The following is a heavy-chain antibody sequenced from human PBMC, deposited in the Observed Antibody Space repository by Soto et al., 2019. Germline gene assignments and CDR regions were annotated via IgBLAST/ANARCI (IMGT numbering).Heavy chain of an antibody. CDR1: GGTFSSYA. J-gene: IGHJ6*02. V-gene: IGHV1-69*01. CDR3: ARGGYCSGGSCYHGMDV. Sequence: QVQLVQSGAEVKKPGSSVKVSCKASGGTFSSYAISWVRQAPGQGLEWMGGIIPIFGTANYAQKFQGRDTITADESTSTAYMEVSSLRSEDTAVYYCARGGYCSGGSCYHGMDVWGQGTTVTVSS. CDR2: IIPIFGTA. D-gene: IGHD2-15*01.